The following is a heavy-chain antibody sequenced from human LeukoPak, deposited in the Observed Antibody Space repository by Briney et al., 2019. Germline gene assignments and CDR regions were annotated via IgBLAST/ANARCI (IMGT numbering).Heavy chain of an antibody. V-gene: IGHV4-59*08. J-gene: IGHJ4*02. CDR3: ARGAEYYAIWRGYAGYSDY. Sequence: PSETLSLTCAVSGGSISSYYWSWIRQPLGKGLEWIGYIYYSGSTNYNPSLKSRVTISVDTSKNQFSLKLSSVTAADTAVYFCARGAEYYAIWRGYAGYSDYWGQGISVTVSS. CDR2: IYYSGST. D-gene: IGHD3-3*01. CDR1: GGSISSYY.